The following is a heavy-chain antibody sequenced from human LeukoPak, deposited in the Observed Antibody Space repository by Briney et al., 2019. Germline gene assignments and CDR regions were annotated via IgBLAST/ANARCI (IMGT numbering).Heavy chain of an antibody. Sequence: SETLSLTCTVSGGSISSSSYYWGWIRQPPGKGLEWIGSIYYSGSTYYNPSLKSRVTISVDTSKNQFSLKLSSVTAADTAVYYCARGFVRFPYWGQGTLVTVSS. V-gene: IGHV4-39*07. D-gene: IGHD3-3*01. CDR3: ARGFVRFPY. CDR1: GGSISSSSYY. CDR2: IYYSGST. J-gene: IGHJ4*02.